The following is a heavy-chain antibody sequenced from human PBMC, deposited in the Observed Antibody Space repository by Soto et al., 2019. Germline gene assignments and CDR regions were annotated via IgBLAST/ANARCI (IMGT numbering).Heavy chain of an antibody. CDR1: GGSFSGYY. V-gene: IGHV4-34*01. Sequence: SETLSLTCAVYGGSFSGYYWSWIRQPPGKGLEWIGEINHSGSTNYNPSLKSRVTISVDTSKNQFSLKLSSVTAADTAVYYCARAAFFFSRGAWFDPWGQGTLVTVSS. CDR2: INHSGST. CDR3: ARAAFFFSRGAWFDP. D-gene: IGHD3-10*01. J-gene: IGHJ5*02.